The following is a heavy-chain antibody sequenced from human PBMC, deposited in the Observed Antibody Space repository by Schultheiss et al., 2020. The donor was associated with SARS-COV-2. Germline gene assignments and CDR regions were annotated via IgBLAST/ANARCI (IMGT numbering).Heavy chain of an antibody. CDR1: GYTFISYW. CDR2: IDPSDSYT. Sequence: GESLKISCKGSGYTFISYWITWVRQMPGKGLEWMGRIDPSDSYTNYSPSFQGLVTISGDKSISTAYLQWSSLKASDTAMYYCARYYDSSGEVWGQGTTVTVSS. J-gene: IGHJ6*02. V-gene: IGHV5-10-1*01. D-gene: IGHD3-22*01. CDR3: ARYYDSSGEV.